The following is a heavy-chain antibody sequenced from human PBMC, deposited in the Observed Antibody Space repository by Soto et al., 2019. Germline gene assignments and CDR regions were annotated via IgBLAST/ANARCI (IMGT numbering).Heavy chain of an antibody. CDR1: GGSISSYY. CDR2: IYYSGSP. J-gene: IGHJ4*02. D-gene: IGHD6-19*01. V-gene: IGHV4-59*01. CDR3: ARVPRNAAGLFDY. Sequence: QVQLQESGPGLVKPSETLSLTCTVSGGSISSYYWSWIRQPPGKGLEWIGYIYYSGSPNYNPSLKSRVTISVDTSKNQFSLKLSSVTAADTAVYYWARVPRNAAGLFDYWGQGTLVTVSS.